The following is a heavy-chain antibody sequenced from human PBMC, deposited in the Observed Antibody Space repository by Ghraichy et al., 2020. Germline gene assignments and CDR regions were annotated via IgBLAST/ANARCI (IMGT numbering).Heavy chain of an antibody. D-gene: IGHD4-17*01. CDR1: GGSFSGYY. V-gene: IGHV4-34*01. CDR3: ATKNGDGLNWFDP. Sequence: GSLRLSCAVYGGSFSGYYWSWIRQPPGKGLEWIGEINHSGSTNYNPSLKSRVTISVDTSKNQFSLKLSSVTAADTAVYYCATKNGDGLNWFDPWGQGTLVTVSS. J-gene: IGHJ5*02. CDR2: INHSGST.